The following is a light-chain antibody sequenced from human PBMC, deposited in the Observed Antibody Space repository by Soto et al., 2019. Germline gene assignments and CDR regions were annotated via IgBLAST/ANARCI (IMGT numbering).Light chain of an antibody. CDR1: QSVSSY. CDR3: QQYGSSTPGT. V-gene: IGKV3-11*01. Sequence: EIVLTQSPATLSLSPGERATLSCRASQSVSSYLAWYQQKPGQAPRLLIYDASNRATGIPARFSGSGSGTDFTLTISSLEPDDFAVYYCQQYGSSTPGTFGQGTKVDNK. J-gene: IGKJ1*01. CDR2: DAS.